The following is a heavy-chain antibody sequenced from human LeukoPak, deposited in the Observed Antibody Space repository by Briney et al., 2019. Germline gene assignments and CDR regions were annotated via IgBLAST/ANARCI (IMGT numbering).Heavy chain of an antibody. CDR3: TRRGRNNWGEGNDY. Sequence: SETLSLTCTVSVGSISIYYWSWIRQPPGKGLEWIGYINDSGSTNSNPSLKSRVTMSVDTSKNQFSLKLSSVTAADTAVYYCTRRGRNNWGEGNDYWGQGTLVTVSS. CDR1: VGSISIYY. V-gene: IGHV4-59*08. CDR2: INDSGST. J-gene: IGHJ4*02. D-gene: IGHD1-1*01.